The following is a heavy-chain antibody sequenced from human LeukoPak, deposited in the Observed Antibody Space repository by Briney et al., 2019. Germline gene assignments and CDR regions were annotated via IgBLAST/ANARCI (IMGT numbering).Heavy chain of an antibody. V-gene: IGHV3-23*01. Sequence: GGSLRLSCAAYGFTFSSYAMSWVRQAQGKGLEWVSAISGSGGSTYYADSVKGRFTISRDNSKNTLYLQMNSLRAEDTAVYYCAKDHYYDSSGYYPYGGDAFDIWGQGTMVTVSS. J-gene: IGHJ3*02. CDR3: AKDHYYDSSGYYPYGGDAFDI. CDR2: ISGSGGST. CDR1: GFTFSSYA. D-gene: IGHD3-22*01.